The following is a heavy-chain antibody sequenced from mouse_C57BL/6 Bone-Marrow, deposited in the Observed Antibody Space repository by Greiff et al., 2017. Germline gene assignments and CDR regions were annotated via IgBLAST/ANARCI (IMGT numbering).Heavy chain of an antibody. CDR3: ARDPYYGSSLVVPYYFDY. V-gene: IGHV1-9*01. CDR1: GYTFTGYW. D-gene: IGHD1-1*01. CDR2: ILPGSGST. J-gene: IGHJ2*01. Sequence: QVQLKQSGAELMKPGASVKLSCKATGYTFTGYWIEWVKQRPGHGLEWIGAILPGSGSTNYNEKFKGKATFTADTSSNTAYMQLSSLTTEDSAIYYCARDPYYGSSLVVPYYFDYWGQGTTLTVSS.